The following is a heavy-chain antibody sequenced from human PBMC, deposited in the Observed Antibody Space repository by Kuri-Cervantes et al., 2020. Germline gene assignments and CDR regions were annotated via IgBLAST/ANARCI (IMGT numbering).Heavy chain of an antibody. D-gene: IGHD3-16*01. J-gene: IGHJ5*02. V-gene: IGHV1-8*02. CDR2: MNPNSGNT. CDR3: ARRQWGTGFDP. Sequence: ASVKVSCKASGYTFTNYGISWVRQATGQGLEWMGWMNPNSGNTGYAQKFQGRVTMTRNTSISTAYMELSSLRSEDTAVYYCARRQWGTGFDPWGQGTLVTVSS. CDR1: GYTFTNYG.